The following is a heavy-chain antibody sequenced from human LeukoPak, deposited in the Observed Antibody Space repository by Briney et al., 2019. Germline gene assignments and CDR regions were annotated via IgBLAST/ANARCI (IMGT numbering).Heavy chain of an antibody. J-gene: IGHJ4*02. CDR2: FYSGGSA. Sequence: SETLSLTCTVSGGSISSYYWNWIRQPAGKGLEWIGRFYSGGSANYNPSLKSRVTMSVDTSKNQFSLKLSSVTAADTAVYYCARDTTYYYDSSGYGTFDYWGQGTLVSVSS. CDR1: GGSISSYY. CDR3: ARDTTYYYDSSGYGTFDY. V-gene: IGHV4-4*07. D-gene: IGHD3-22*01.